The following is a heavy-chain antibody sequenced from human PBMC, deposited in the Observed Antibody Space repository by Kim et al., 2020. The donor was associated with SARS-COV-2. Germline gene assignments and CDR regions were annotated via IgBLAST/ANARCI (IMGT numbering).Heavy chain of an antibody. CDR2: ISSSSSYI. V-gene: IGHV3-21*04. D-gene: IGHD6-19*01. CDR1: GFTFSSYS. Sequence: GGSLRLSCAASGFTFSSYSMNWVRQAPGKGLEWVSSISSSSSYIYYADSVKGRFTISRDNAKNSLYLQMNSLRAEDTAVYYCARGGPFVAVAGYWGQGTLVTVSS. CDR3: ARGGPFVAVAGY. J-gene: IGHJ4*02.